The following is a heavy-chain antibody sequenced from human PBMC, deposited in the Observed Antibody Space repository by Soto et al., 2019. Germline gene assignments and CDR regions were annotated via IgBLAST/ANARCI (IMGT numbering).Heavy chain of an antibody. V-gene: IGHV3-33*01. CDR1: GFTFSSYG. J-gene: IGHJ5*02. Sequence: QVQLVESGGGVVQPGRSLRLSCAASGFTFSSYGMHWVRQAPGKGLEWVAVIWYDGSNKYYADSVKGRFTISRDNSKNPLYLQMNSLRAEDTAVYYFARGIREVTSLYGGFDPWGQGTLVTVSS. D-gene: IGHD3-16*01. CDR3: ARGIREVTSLYGGFDP. CDR2: IWYDGSNK.